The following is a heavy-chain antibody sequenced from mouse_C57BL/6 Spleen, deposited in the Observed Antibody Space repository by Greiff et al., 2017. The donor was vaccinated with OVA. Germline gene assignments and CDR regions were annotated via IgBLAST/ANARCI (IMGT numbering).Heavy chain of an antibody. Sequence: EVQGVESGGGLVKPGGSLKLSCAASGFTFSSYAMSWVRQTPEKRLEWVATISDGGSYTYYPDNVKGRFTISRDNAKNNLYLQMSHLKSEDTAMYYCAREDYGRGPFDYWGQGTTLTVSS. D-gene: IGHD1-1*01. CDR1: GFTFSSYA. CDR2: ISDGGSYT. CDR3: AREDYGRGPFDY. J-gene: IGHJ2*01. V-gene: IGHV5-4*01.